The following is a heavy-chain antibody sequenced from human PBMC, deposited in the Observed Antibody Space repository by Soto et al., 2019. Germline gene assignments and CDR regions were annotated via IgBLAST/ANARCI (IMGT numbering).Heavy chain of an antibody. J-gene: IGHJ5*02. Sequence: PWGSLLLCCAASVFTFSDAWMSWVRQAPGKGLDLVGRIKSKSDGGTTEYAAPVRGRFTISRDDSKNTLYLQMNSLKTEDTAVYYCTTDLWRIAVVVGSPGYFNPWGQGTPVTVSS. D-gene: IGHD2-21*01. V-gene: IGHV3-15*01. CDR1: VFTFSDAW. CDR2: IKSKSDGGTT. CDR3: TTDLWRIAVVVGSPGYFNP.